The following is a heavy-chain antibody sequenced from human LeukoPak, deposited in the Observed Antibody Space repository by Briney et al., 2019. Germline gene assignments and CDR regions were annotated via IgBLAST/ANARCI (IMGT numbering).Heavy chain of an antibody. CDR2: ISWNSGSI. J-gene: IGHJ3*02. Sequence: PGGSLRLSCAASGFTFDDYAMHWVRQAPGKGLEWVSGISWNSGSIGYADSVEGRFTISRDDAKNSLYLQMNSLRTEDTALYYCAKDTYGRGSYIGNDAFDXXXQXTXXXVSS. CDR1: GFTFDDYA. CDR3: AKDTYGRGSYIGNDAFDX. V-gene: IGHV3-9*01. D-gene: IGHD1-26*01.